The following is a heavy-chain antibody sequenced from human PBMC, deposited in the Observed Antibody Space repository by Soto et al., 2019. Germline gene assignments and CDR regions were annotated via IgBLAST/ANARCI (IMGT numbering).Heavy chain of an antibody. D-gene: IGHD1-7*01. CDR2: INHSGST. V-gene: IGHV4-34*01. J-gene: IGHJ4*02. CDR3: ARVGTGTTSL. CDR1: GGSFSGYY. Sequence: KASETLSLTCAVYGGSFSGYYWSWIRQPPGKGLEWIGEINHSGSTNYNPSLKSRVTISVDTSKNQFSLKLSSVTAADTAVYYCARVGTGTTSLWGQGTLVTVSS.